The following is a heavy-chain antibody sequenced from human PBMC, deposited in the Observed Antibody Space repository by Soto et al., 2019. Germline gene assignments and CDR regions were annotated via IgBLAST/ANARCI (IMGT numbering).Heavy chain of an antibody. D-gene: IGHD6-13*01. V-gene: IGHV4-31*03. CDR2: IYYSGST. CDR1: GGSISSGGYY. Sequence: QVQLQESGPGLVKPSQTLSLTCTVSGGSISSGGYYWSWIRQHPGKGLEWIGYIYYSGSTYYNPSLKSRVTISVDTSKNQFSLKLSSVTAADTAVYYCARSKPGGIAAAGPYFDYWGQGTLVTVSS. J-gene: IGHJ4*02. CDR3: ARSKPGGIAAAGPYFDY.